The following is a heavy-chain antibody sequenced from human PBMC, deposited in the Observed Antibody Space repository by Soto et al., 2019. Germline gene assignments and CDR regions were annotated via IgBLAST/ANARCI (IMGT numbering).Heavy chain of an antibody. V-gene: IGHV4-31*03. J-gene: IGHJ2*01. CDR2: IYYSGST. Sequence: QVQLQESGPGLVKPSQTLSLTCTVSGGSISSGGYYWSWIRQHPGKGLEWIGYIYYSGSTYYNPSLRSRVTISVDTSKNQVSLKLSSVTAADTAVYYCARAHYDILTGYSSRGGWYFDLWGRGTLVTVSS. CDR3: ARAHYDILTGYSSRGGWYFDL. D-gene: IGHD3-9*01. CDR1: GGSISSGGYY.